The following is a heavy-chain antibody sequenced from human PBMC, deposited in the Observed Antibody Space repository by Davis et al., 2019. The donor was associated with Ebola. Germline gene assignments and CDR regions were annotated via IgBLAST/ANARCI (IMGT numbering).Heavy chain of an antibody. CDR3: ARGWLRGWFDP. V-gene: IGHV6-1*01. CDR2: TYFRSKWYI. J-gene: IGHJ5*02. Sequence: HSQTLSLTCAISGDSVSTTIAWNWIRQSPSRGLEWLGRTYFRSKWYIDYAVSVKTRGTISSDTSRNQFSLQLNSVTPEDTAVYYCARGWLRGWFDPWGQGTLVTVSS. D-gene: IGHD5-12*01. CDR1: GDSVSTTIA.